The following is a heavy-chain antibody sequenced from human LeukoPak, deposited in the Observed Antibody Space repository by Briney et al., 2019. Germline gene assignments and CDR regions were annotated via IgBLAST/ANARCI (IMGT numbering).Heavy chain of an antibody. J-gene: IGHJ5*02. CDR1: GYTFTSYY. CDR2: INPSGGST. CDR3: ARRSLGSWFDP. V-gene: IGHV1-46*01. D-gene: IGHD3-16*01. Sequence: ASVNVSCTASGYTFTSYYMHWVRQAPGQGLEWMGIINPSGGSTSYAQKFQGRVTMTRDTSTSTVYMELSSLRSEDTAVYYCARRSLGSWFDPWGQGTLVTVSS.